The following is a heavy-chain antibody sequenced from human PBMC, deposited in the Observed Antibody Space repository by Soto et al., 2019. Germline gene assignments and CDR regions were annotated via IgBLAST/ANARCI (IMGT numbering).Heavy chain of an antibody. V-gene: IGHV3-9*01. J-gene: IGHJ4*02. CDR1: GFIFDDYA. D-gene: IGHD6-25*01. Sequence: GGSLRRACAASGFIFDDYAMHWVRQAPGKGLKWVSGITWNSEALGYAESVKGRFTISRDNTKSSLYLQMNSVRAEDTALYYCANALDAASSDLDYSRQGPLVTVS. CDR3: ANALDAASSDLDY. CDR2: ITWNSEAL.